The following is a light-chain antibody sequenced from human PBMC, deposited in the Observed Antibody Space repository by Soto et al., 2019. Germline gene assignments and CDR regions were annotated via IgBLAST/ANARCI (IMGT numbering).Light chain of an antibody. CDR2: DVS. Sequence: QSALTQPASVSGSPGQSITISRTGTSSDVGGYNYVSWYQQHPGKAPKLMIYDVSNRPSGVSNRFSGSKSGNTASLTISGLQAEDEADYYCSSYTSSGTRVFGTGTKVTVL. J-gene: IGLJ1*01. V-gene: IGLV2-14*01. CDR3: SSYTSSGTRV. CDR1: SSDVGGYNY.